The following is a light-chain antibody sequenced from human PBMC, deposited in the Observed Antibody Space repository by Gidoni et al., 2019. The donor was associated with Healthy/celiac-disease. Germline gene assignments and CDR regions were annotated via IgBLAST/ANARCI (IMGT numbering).Light chain of an antibody. CDR2: DVS. Sequence: QSALTQPRSVSGSPGQSVTISCTGTSSDVGTYNYASWYQQHPGKVPKLMSYDVSKRPSRVPDRFSGSKSGNTASLTISGLQAEDEADYYCCSYAGSYSYVVFGGGTKLTVL. J-gene: IGLJ2*01. CDR1: SSDVGTYNY. CDR3: CSYAGSYSYVV. V-gene: IGLV2-11*01.